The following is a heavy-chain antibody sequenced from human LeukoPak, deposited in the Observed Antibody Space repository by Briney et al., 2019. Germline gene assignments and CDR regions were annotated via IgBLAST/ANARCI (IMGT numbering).Heavy chain of an antibody. D-gene: IGHD1-1*01. J-gene: IGHJ6*03. CDR2: MSYTGTT. Sequence: SEALSLTCSVSGGSISRGDYYWSWVRQHPGEGLEWIGCMSYTGTTGRNPSLKSRVTISRDTSKNRLSLKVTSVTAADTAVYYCARTYNLHGGFYMDVWGNGTTVTVSS. CDR1: GGSISRGDYY. CDR3: ARTYNLHGGFYMDV. V-gene: IGHV4-31*03.